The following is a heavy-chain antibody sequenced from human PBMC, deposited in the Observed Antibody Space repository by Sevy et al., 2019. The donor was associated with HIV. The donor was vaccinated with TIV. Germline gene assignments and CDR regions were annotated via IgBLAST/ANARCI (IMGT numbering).Heavy chain of an antibody. CDR2: IKQDGSEK. CDR1: GFTFSSNW. V-gene: IGHV3-7*01. J-gene: IGHJ6*02. CDR3: GRAMDV. Sequence: GGSLRLSCAASGFTFSSNWMHWVRQAPGKGLEWVANIKQDGSEKYYVDSVKGRFTISRDNAKNSLYLQMNSLRPEDTDVYYCGRAMDVWGQGTTVTVSS.